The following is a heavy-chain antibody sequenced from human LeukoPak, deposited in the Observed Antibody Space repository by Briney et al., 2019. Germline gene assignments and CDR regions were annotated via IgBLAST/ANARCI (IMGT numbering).Heavy chain of an antibody. D-gene: IGHD2-8*01. CDR2: MNPNSGNT. Sequence: ASVKVSCKASGYTFTSYDINWVRQATGQGLEWMGWMNPNSGNTGYAQKFQGRVTMTRNTSISTAYMELSSLRSEDTAVYCCARAPGGIMVSLLRKYYFDYWGQGTLVTVSS. CDR3: ARAPGGIMVSLLRKYYFDY. J-gene: IGHJ4*02. V-gene: IGHV1-8*01. CDR1: GYTFTSYD.